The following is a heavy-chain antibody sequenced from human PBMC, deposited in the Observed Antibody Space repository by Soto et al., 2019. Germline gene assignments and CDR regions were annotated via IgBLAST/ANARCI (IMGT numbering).Heavy chain of an antibody. J-gene: IGHJ5*02. CDR2: IYYSGST. V-gene: IGHV4-31*03. D-gene: IGHD6-6*01. CDR3: ARLPSIAAPGPWFDP. CDR1: GGSISSGGYY. Sequence: QVQLQESGPGLVKPSQTLSLTCTVSGGSISSGGYYWSWIRQHPGKGLEWIGYIYYSGSTYYNPSLKSRVTISVDTSKNQFALKLSSVTAADTAVYYCARLPSIAAPGPWFDPWGQGTLVTVSS.